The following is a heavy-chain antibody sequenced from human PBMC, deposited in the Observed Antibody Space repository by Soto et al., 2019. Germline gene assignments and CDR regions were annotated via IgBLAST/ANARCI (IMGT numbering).Heavy chain of an antibody. CDR3: ATVTTVAYNWFDP. CDR1: GGSFSGYY. D-gene: IGHD4-17*01. J-gene: IGHJ5*02. CDR2: INHSGST. V-gene: IGHV4-34*01. Sequence: NPSETLSLTCAVYGGSFSGYYWSWIRQPPGKGLEWIGEINHSGSTNYNPSLKSRVTISVDTSKNQFSLKLSSVTAADTAVYYCATVTTVAYNWFDPWGQGTLVTV.